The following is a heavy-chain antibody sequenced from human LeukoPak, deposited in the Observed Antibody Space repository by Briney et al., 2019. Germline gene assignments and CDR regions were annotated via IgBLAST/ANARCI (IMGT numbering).Heavy chain of an antibody. J-gene: IGHJ4*02. Sequence: GGSLRLSCAASGFSFSSCAMHWVRQAPGKGLEWVADISYDGYNKYYADSVKGRFTISRDNSKNTLYLQMNSLRAEDTAVYYCARERVGATNYFDYWGQGTLVTVSS. D-gene: IGHD1-26*01. V-gene: IGHV3-30-3*01. CDR1: GFSFSSCA. CDR2: ISYDGYNK. CDR3: ARERVGATNYFDY.